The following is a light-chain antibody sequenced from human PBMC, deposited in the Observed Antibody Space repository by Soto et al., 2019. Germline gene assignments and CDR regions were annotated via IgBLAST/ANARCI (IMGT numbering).Light chain of an antibody. CDR1: SSDVGGYNY. J-gene: IGLJ3*02. CDR3: NSYAGSNNVV. V-gene: IGLV2-8*01. CDR2: EVS. Sequence: SALTQPPSASGSPGQSVTISCTGTSSDVGGYNYVSWYQQHPGKAPKLMIYEVSKRPSGVPDRFSGSKSGNTASLTVSGLQAEDEADYYCNSYAGSNNVVFGGGTKLTVL.